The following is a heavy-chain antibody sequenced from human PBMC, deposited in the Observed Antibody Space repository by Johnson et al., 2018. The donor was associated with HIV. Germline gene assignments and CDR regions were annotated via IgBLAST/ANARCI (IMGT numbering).Heavy chain of an antibody. CDR3: ARGGVVHDGFDI. CDR2: ISGSGGST. J-gene: IGHJ3*02. D-gene: IGHD2-8*01. V-gene: IGHV3-23*04. CDR1: GFTFSSYA. Sequence: EQLVESGGGLVQPGGSLRLSCAGSGFTFSSYAISWVRQAPGKGLEWVSTISGSGGSTYNADSVKGRFTISRDNSNNTLYMQMKSLRAEDTAVYYCARGGVVHDGFDIRGLGTMVTVSS.